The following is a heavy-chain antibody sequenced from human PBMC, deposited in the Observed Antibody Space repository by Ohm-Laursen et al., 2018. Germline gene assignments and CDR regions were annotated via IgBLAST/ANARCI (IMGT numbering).Heavy chain of an antibody. J-gene: IGHJ3*02. CDR1: GYSINSGYY. V-gene: IGHV4-38-2*02. Sequence: SDTLSLTCAVSGYSINSGYYWGWIRQPPGKGLEWIGNIYYSGSTNYNPSLKSRVTISVDTSKNQFSLKLSSVTAADTAVYYCAREGLGYCSSTSCYGAFDIWGQGTMVTVSS. CDR2: IYYSGST. CDR3: AREGLGYCSSTSCYGAFDI. D-gene: IGHD2-2*01.